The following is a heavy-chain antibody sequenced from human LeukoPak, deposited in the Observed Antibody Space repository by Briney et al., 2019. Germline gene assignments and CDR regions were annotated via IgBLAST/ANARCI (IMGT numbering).Heavy chain of an antibody. Sequence: SVKVSCKASGGTFSSYAISWVRQAPGQGLEWMGRIIPILGIANYAQKFQGRVTITADKSTSTAYMELSSLRSGDTAVYYCARELANGPFDYWGQGTLVTVSS. J-gene: IGHJ4*02. CDR1: GGTFSSYA. CDR3: ARELANGPFDY. V-gene: IGHV1-69*04. CDR2: IIPILGIA. D-gene: IGHD1-1*01.